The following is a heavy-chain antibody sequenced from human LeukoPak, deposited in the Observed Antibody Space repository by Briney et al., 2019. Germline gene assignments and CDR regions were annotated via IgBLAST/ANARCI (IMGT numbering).Heavy chain of an antibody. CDR2: IGYDGSNK. CDR1: GFTFSSYG. J-gene: IGHJ6*02. Sequence: GRSLRLSCAASGFTFSSYGMHWVRQAPGKGLEWVAVIGYDGSNKYYADSVKGRFTISRDNSKNTLYLQMNSLRAEDTAVYYCARDRYGDLDYYYGMDVWGQGTTVTVSS. D-gene: IGHD4-17*01. V-gene: IGHV3-33*01. CDR3: ARDRYGDLDYYYGMDV.